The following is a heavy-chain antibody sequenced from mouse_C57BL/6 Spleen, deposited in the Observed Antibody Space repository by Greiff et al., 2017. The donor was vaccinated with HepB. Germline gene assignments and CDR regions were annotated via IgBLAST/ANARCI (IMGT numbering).Heavy chain of an antibody. J-gene: IGHJ4*01. D-gene: IGHD2-4*01. Sequence: QVQLKQSGAELVKPGASVKISCKASGYAFSSYWMNWVKQRPGKGLEWIGQIYPGDGDTNYNGKFKGKATLTADKSSSTAYMQLSSLTSEDSAVYFCARENPPYYDYDGYTMDYWGQGTSVTVSS. V-gene: IGHV1-80*01. CDR1: GYAFSSYW. CDR3: ARENPPYYDYDGYTMDY. CDR2: IYPGDGDT.